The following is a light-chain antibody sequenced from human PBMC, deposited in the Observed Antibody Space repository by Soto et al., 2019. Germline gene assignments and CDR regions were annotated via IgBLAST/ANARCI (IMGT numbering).Light chain of an antibody. V-gene: IGLV1-40*01. J-gene: IGLJ1*01. CDR2: GNT. CDR3: SSYTSSSTYV. CDR1: ISNIGAGYD. Sequence: QSVLTQPPSVSGAPGQRVTISCIGSISNIGAGYDVHWYQQFPGTAPKLLIHGNTNRPSGVPDRFSGSKSGTSASLAITGLQAEDEADYYCSSYTSSSTYVFGTGTKLTVL.